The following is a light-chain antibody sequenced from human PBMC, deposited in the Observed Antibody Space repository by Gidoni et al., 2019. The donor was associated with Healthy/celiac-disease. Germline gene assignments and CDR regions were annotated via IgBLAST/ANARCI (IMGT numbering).Light chain of an antibody. Sequence: EIVMTQSPATLSVSPGESATLSCRASQSVSSNLAWYQQKPGQAPRLLIYGASTRATGIPARFSGSGSGTEFTLTISSLQSEDFAVYYCQQYNIWPLLTFGGGTKVEIK. J-gene: IGKJ4*01. CDR1: QSVSSN. CDR2: GAS. CDR3: QQYNIWPLLT. V-gene: IGKV3-15*01.